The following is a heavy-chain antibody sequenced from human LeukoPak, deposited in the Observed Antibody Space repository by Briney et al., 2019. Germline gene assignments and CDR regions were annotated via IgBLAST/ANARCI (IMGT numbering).Heavy chain of an antibody. Sequence: GESLKISCKGSGYRFTTYWIGWVRQMPGKGLEYMGIIYPGDSDTTYSPSFQGQVTISADKSISTAYLQWSSLKASDTAMYYCARQRLWLRDAFDIWGQGTMVTVSS. V-gene: IGHV5-51*01. CDR1: GYRFTTYW. D-gene: IGHD5-18*01. CDR2: IYPGDSDT. J-gene: IGHJ3*02. CDR3: ARQRLWLRDAFDI.